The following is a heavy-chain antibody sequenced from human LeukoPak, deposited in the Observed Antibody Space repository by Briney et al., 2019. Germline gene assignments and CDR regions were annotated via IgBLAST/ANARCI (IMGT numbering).Heavy chain of an antibody. D-gene: IGHD6-19*01. CDR1: GGSISSDNW. J-gene: IGHJ3*02. CDR2: IYHSGST. V-gene: IGHV4-4*02. CDR3: ARGSGWYGYAFDI. Sequence: PSGTLSLTCAVSGGSISSDNWWSWVRQPPGKGLEWIGEIYHSGSTNYNPSLKSRVTISVDTSKNQFSLKLSSVTAADTAVYYCARGSGWYGYAFDIWGQGTMVTVSS.